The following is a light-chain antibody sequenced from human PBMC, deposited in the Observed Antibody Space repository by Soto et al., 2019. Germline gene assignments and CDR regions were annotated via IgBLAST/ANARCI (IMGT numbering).Light chain of an antibody. J-gene: IGKJ1*01. CDR1: QSVGTN. Sequence: EIVMTQSPGTLSVSPGERATLSCRASQSVGTNLAWYQQKPGQAPRLLIYDASTRAAGFPARFSGSGSGTEFTLTISSLQSEDFAVYYCHQYNNWPRTFGQGTKVDIK. V-gene: IGKV3-15*01. CDR2: DAS. CDR3: HQYNNWPRT.